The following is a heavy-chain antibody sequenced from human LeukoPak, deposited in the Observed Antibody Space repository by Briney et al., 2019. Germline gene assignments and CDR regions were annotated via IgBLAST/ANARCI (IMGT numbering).Heavy chain of an antibody. Sequence: GSLRLSCAASGFTFSSYAMNWVRQAPGKGLEWVSSISGTGGSTYYADSVKGRFTISRDNSKNTLYLQMSSLRAEDTAVYYCAKAHYYGSFDYWGLGTLVTVSS. CDR1: GFTFSSYA. D-gene: IGHD3-10*01. J-gene: IGHJ4*02. CDR3: AKAHYYGSFDY. V-gene: IGHV3-23*01. CDR2: ISGTGGST.